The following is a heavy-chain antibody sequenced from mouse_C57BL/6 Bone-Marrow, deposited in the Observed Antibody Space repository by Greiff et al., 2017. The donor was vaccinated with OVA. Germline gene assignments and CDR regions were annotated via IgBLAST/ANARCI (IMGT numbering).Heavy chain of an antibody. D-gene: IGHD1-1*01. CDR1: GFTFSSYA. Sequence: EVKLMESGGGLVKPGGSLKLSCAASGFTFSSYAMSWVRQTPEKRLEWVATISDGGSYTYYPDNVKGRFTISRDNAKNNLYLQMSHLKSEDTAMYYCARDKDYYYGSSYAFAYWGQGTLVTVSA. J-gene: IGHJ3*01. CDR3: ARDKDYYYGSSYAFAY. V-gene: IGHV5-4*01. CDR2: ISDGGSYT.